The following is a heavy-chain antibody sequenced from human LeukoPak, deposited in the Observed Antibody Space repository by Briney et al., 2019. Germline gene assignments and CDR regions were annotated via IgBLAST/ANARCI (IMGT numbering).Heavy chain of an antibody. Sequence: GGSLRLSCAVSGFSLTAFGMNWVRQAPGKGLEWVSSISSGSSSIYYADSVKGRFTIPRDNAKNSLYLQMNSLRAEDTAVYYCARVTNYYYYMDVWGEGSSVTVSS. J-gene: IGHJ6*03. CDR1: GFSLTAFG. D-gene: IGHD4-11*01. CDR3: ARVTNYYYYMDV. CDR2: ISSGSSSI. V-gene: IGHV3-21*01.